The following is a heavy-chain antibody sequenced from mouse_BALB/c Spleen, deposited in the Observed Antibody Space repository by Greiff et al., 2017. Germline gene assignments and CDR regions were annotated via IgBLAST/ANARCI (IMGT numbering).Heavy chain of an antibody. Sequence: VQLQQSGAELAKPGASVKMSCKASGYTFTSYWMHWVKQRPGQGLEWIGYINPSTGYTEYNQKFKDKATLTADKSSSTAYMQLSSLTSEDSAVYYCARGGLRQGYAMDYWGQGTSVTVSS. V-gene: IGHV1-7*01. CDR2: INPSTGYT. J-gene: IGHJ4*01. CDR1: GYTFTSYW. D-gene: IGHD2-4*01. CDR3: ARGGLRQGYAMDY.